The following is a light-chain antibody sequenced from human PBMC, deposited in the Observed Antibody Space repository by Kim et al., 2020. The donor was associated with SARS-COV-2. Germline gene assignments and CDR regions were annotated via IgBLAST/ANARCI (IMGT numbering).Light chain of an antibody. J-gene: IGLJ2*01. V-gene: IGLV2-11*03. CDR3: CSYAGSYTI. Sequence: PGQSVAISCTGTSSDVGGYNYVSWYQQHPGKAPQFIIYDVNKRPSGVPDRFSGSKSGNTASLTISGLQAEDEADYYCCSYAGSYTIFGGGTQLTVL. CDR1: SSDVGGYNY. CDR2: DVN.